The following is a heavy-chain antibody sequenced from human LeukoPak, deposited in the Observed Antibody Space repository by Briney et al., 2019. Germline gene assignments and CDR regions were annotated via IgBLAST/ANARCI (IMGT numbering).Heavy chain of an antibody. CDR3: AREDIGTLDV. J-gene: IGHJ6*04. CDR2: IYYSGST. Sequence: SETLSLTCTVSGGSISSYYWSWIRQPPGKGLEWIGYIYYSGSTNYNPSLKSRVTISVDTSKNQFSLKLSSVTAADTAVYYCAREDIGTLDVWXKGTTVTVSX. V-gene: IGHV4-59*01. CDR1: GGSISSYY. D-gene: IGHD2-15*01.